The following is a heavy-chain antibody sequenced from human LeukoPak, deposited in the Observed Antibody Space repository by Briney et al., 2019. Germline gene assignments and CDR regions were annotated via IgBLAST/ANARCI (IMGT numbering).Heavy chain of an antibody. CDR1: GGSISSSSYY. CDR3: ARRVEMATSYQLIDY. J-gene: IGHJ4*02. D-gene: IGHD5-24*01. Sequence: SETLSLTCTVSGGSISSSSYYWGWIRQPPGKGLEWIGSTYYSGSTYYNPSLKSRVTISVDTSKNQFSLKLSSVTAADTAVYYCARRVEMATSYQLIDYWGQGTLVTVSS. CDR2: TYYSGST. V-gene: IGHV4-39*01.